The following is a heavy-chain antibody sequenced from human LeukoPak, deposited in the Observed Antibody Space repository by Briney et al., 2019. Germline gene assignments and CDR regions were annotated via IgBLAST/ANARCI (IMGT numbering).Heavy chain of an antibody. J-gene: IGHJ6*02. CDR2: ISYDGSNK. V-gene: IGHV3-30-3*01. D-gene: IGHD5-18*01. Sequence: GGSLRLSCAASGFTFSSYAMHWVRQAPGKGLEWVAVISYDGSNKYYAGSVKGRFTISRDNSKNTLYLQMNSLRAEDTAVYYCARVRLPLYYYYYYGMDVWGQGTTVTVSS. CDR1: GFTFSSYA. CDR3: ARVRLPLYYYYYYGMDV.